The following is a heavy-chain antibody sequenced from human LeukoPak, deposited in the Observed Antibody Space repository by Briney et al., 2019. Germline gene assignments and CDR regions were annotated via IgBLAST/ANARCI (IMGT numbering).Heavy chain of an antibody. Sequence: EASVTVSCKASGYTFTSYGISWVRQAPGQGLESMGWISAYNGNTNYAQKLQGRVTMTTDTSTSTAYMELRSLRSDDTAVYYCARDTYYDFWSGYYYYMDVWGKGTTVTVSS. CDR1: GYTFTSYG. CDR2: ISAYNGNT. J-gene: IGHJ6*03. V-gene: IGHV1-18*01. D-gene: IGHD3-3*01. CDR3: ARDTYYDFWSGYYYYMDV.